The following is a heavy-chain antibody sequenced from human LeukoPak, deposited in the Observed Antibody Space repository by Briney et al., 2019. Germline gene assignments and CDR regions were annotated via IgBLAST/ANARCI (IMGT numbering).Heavy chain of an antibody. J-gene: IGHJ6*03. CDR1: GVSISSSNSY. CDR3: ASVRRGFGESSKYYAYYYMGV. D-gene: IGHD3-10*01. CDR2: IYYSGST. Sequence: PSETLSLTCTVSGVSISSSNSYWGWIRQPPGKGLEWIGSIYYSGSTYYNPSLKSRVTISLDTSKNQFSLKLSSVTAADTAVYYCASVRRGFGESSKYYAYYYMGVWGKGTTVTISS. V-gene: IGHV4-39*01.